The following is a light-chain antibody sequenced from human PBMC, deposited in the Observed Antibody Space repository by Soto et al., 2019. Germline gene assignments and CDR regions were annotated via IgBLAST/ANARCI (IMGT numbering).Light chain of an antibody. V-gene: IGLV2-23*02. J-gene: IGLJ1*01. CDR2: EVT. Sequence: QSVVTQPASVSGSPGQSVTISCSGSDIGNYNLVSWYQHLPGRAPKLLIFEVTMRPSGISDRFSGSKSASTASLTISGLQAEDEGDYYCASYAGSRTYVFGSGTKLPVL. CDR3: ASYAGSRTYV. CDR1: SDIGNYNL.